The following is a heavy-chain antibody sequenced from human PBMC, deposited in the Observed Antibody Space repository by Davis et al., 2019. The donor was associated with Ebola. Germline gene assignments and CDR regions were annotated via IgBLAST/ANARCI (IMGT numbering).Heavy chain of an antibody. D-gene: IGHD4-17*01. V-gene: IGHV3-73*01. CDR3: TSTTVTNDY. Sequence: GGSLRLSCAASGFTFSGSAMHWVRQASGKGLEWVGRIRSKANSYATAYAAPVKGRFTISRDDSKNTAYLQMNSLKTEDTAVYYCTSTTVTNDYWGQGTLVTVSS. CDR2: IRSKANSYAT. J-gene: IGHJ4*02. CDR1: GFTFSGSA.